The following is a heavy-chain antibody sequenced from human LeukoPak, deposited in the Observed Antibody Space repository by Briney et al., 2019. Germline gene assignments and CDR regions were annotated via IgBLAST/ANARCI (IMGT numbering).Heavy chain of an antibody. CDR1: GFTFSSYE. V-gene: IGHV3-48*03. CDR3: AELGITMIGGV. J-gene: IGHJ6*04. D-gene: IGHD3-10*02. CDR2: ISSSGSTI. Sequence: PGGSLRLSCAASGFTFSSYEMNWVRQAAGKGLEWVSYISSSGSTIYYADSVKGRFTISRDNAKNSLYLQINSLRAEDTAVYYCAELGITMIGGVWGKGTTVTISS.